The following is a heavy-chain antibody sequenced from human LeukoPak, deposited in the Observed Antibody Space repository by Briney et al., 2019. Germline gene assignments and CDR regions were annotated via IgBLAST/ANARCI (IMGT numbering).Heavy chain of an antibody. D-gene: IGHD3-10*01. J-gene: IGHJ6*02. CDR1: GYTFTGYY. Sequence: APVKVSCKASGYTFTGYYMHWVRQAPGQGLEWMGRVNPNSGGTNYAQKFQGRVTMTRDTSISTAYMELSRLRSDDTAVYYCAREGRGSDYYYGMDVWGQGTTVTVSS. V-gene: IGHV1-2*06. CDR2: VNPNSGGT. CDR3: AREGRGSDYYYGMDV.